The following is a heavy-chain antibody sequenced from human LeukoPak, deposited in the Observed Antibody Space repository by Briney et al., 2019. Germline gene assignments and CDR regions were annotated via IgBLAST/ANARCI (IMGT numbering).Heavy chain of an antibody. V-gene: IGHV1-69*06. J-gene: IGHJ3*02. CDR3: ATAGENVNYYDSSGHLGDAFDI. CDR2: IIPIFGTA. Sequence: SVKVSCKASGGTFSSYAISWVRQAPGQGLEWMGGIIPIFGTANYAQKFQGRVTMTEDTSTDTAYMELSSLRSEDTAVYYCATAGENVNYYDSSGHLGDAFDIWGQGTMVTVSS. CDR1: GGTFSSYA. D-gene: IGHD3-22*01.